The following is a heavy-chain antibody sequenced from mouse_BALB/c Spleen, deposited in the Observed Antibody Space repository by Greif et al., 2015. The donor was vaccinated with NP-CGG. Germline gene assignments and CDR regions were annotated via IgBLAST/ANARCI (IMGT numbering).Heavy chain of an antibody. V-gene: IGHV1-9*01. D-gene: IGHD1-1*01. Sequence: VQLQQSGAELMKPGASVKISCKATGYTFSSYWIEWVKQRPGHGLEWIGEILPGSGSTNYNEKFKGKAAFTADTSSNTAYMQLSSLTSEDSAVYYCARGFITYAMDYWGQGTSVTVSS. CDR2: ILPGSGST. CDR3: ARGFITYAMDY. J-gene: IGHJ4*01. CDR1: GYTFSSYW.